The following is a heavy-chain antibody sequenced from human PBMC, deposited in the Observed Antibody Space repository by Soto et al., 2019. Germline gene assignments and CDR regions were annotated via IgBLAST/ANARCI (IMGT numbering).Heavy chain of an antibody. CDR1: GGSISSYY. CDR2: IYYSGST. V-gene: IGHV4-59*08. D-gene: IGHD2-15*01. CDR3: ARTSIGDAATRGIDY. Sequence: SDTLSLTCTVSGGSISSYYWSWIRQPPGKGLEWIGYIYYSGSTNYNPSLKSRVTISVDTSKNQFSVRLSSVTAADTAVYYCARTSIGDAATRGIDYWGQGTLVTVSS. J-gene: IGHJ4*02.